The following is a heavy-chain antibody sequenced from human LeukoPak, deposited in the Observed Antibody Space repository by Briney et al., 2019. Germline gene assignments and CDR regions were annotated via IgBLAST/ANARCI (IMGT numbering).Heavy chain of an antibody. CDR3: ARTIAVAGMSYSWFDP. V-gene: IGHV1-18*01. CDR1: GGTFSSYA. CDR2: ISAYNGNT. D-gene: IGHD6-19*01. Sequence: ASVKVSCKASGGTFSSYAISWVRQAPGQGLEWMGWISAYNGNTNYAQKLQGRVAMTTDTSTSTAYMELRSLRSDDTAVYYCARTIAVAGMSYSWFDPWGQGTLVTVSS. J-gene: IGHJ5*02.